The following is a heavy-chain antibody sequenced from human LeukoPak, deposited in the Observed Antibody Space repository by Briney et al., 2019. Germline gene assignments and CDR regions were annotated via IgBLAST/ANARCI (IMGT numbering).Heavy chain of an antibody. J-gene: IGHJ4*02. V-gene: IGHV1-46*01. Sequence: ASVKVSCKASGGTFSSYAISWVRQAPGQGLEWLGLINPSGGSTSYAQKFQGRVTMTRDTSTSTVYMELSSLRSEDTAVYYCARDSIAVAASLFDYWGQGTLVTVSS. CDR3: ARDSIAVAASLFDY. CDR2: INPSGGST. D-gene: IGHD6-19*01. CDR1: GGTFSSYA.